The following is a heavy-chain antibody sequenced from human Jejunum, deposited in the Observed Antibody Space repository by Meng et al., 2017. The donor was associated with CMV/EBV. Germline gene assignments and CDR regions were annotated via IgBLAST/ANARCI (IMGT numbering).Heavy chain of an antibody. J-gene: IGHJ5*02. CDR1: GYTCSRDK. CDR2: INPSAGHT. Sequence: KGSGYTCSRDKMHWVGQARGQGLEWMGIINPSAGHTSYAQKFQGRVTMTRDTSTSTVYIELSSLRSDDTAVYYCVRDSAGGTNWFDPWGQGTLVTVSS. CDR3: VRDSAGGTNWFDP. D-gene: IGHD3-16*01. V-gene: IGHV1-46*01.